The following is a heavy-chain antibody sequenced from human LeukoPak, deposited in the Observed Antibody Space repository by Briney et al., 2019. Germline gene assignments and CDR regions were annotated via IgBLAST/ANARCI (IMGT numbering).Heavy chain of an antibody. Sequence: GSLRLSCAASGSTFSSYAMHWVRQAPGKGLEWVAVISYDGSNKYYADSVKGRFTISRDNSKNTLYLQMNSLRAEDTAVYYCARYHQWLVLTGFDYWGQGTLVTVSS. D-gene: IGHD6-19*01. CDR3: ARYHQWLVLTGFDY. J-gene: IGHJ4*02. CDR2: ISYDGSNK. CDR1: GSTFSSYA. V-gene: IGHV3-30-3*01.